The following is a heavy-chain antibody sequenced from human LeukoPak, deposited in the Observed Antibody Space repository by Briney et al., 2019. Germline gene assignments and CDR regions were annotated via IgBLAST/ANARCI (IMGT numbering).Heavy chain of an antibody. CDR3: ARAGSLVDLHGWYFDF. D-gene: IGHD1-26*01. J-gene: IGHJ4*02. V-gene: IGHV3-49*03. CDR1: GFTFGDYG. Sequence: GGSLRLSCPTSGFTFGDYGMPWFRQAPGKRLEWVAFIRGQAYGATLGYAASVRGRFSISRDDTKGVDYLQMNGLETEDTAMYYCARAGSLVDLHGWYFDFWGQGTLVTVSS. CDR2: IRGQAYGATL.